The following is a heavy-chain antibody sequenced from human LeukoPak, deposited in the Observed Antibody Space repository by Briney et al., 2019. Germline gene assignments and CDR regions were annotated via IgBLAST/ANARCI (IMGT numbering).Heavy chain of an antibody. V-gene: IGHV1-8*03. D-gene: IGHD5-18*01. CDR2: MNPNSGNT. J-gene: IGHJ6*03. CDR3: ARVGYSYGLGYYMDV. Sequence: GASVKVSCQAAAYTFTSYYINCVRQAAGQGLEWMGWMNPNSGNTGNAQKVQGRVTVTRNTSISTAYMELSSLRSEDTAVYYCARVGYSYGLGYYMDVWGKGTTVTVSS. CDR1: AYTFTSYY.